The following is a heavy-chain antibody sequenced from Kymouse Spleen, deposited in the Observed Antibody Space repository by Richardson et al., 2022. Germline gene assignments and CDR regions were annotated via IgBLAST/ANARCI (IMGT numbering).Heavy chain of an antibody. CDR3: ARVAVAGTGEYYYYYYGMDV. D-gene: IGHD6-19*01. CDR1: GGSFSGYY. CDR2: INHSGST. Sequence: QVQLQQWGAGLLKPSETLSLTCAVYGGSFSGYYWSWIRQPPGKGLEWIGEINHSGSTNYNPSLKSRVTISVDTSKNQFSLKLSSVTAADTAVYYCARVAVAGTGEYYYYYYGMDVWGQGTTVTVSS. V-gene: IGHV4-34*01. J-gene: IGHJ6*02.